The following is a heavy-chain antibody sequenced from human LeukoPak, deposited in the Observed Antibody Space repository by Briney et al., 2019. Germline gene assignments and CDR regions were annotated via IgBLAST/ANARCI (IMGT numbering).Heavy chain of an antibody. Sequence: GGSLRLSCAASGFTFSSYWMSSVRQAPGKGLEWVANIKQDGSEKYYVDSVKGRFTISRDNAKNSLYLQMNSLRAEDTAVHYCARDVPSPGFYFDYWGQGTLVTVSS. CDR3: ARDVPSPGFYFDY. CDR2: IKQDGSEK. D-gene: IGHD3-10*01. V-gene: IGHV3-7*01. J-gene: IGHJ4*02. CDR1: GFTFSSYW.